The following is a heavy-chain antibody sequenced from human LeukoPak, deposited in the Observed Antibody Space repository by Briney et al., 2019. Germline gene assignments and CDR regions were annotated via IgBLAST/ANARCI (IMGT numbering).Heavy chain of an antibody. CDR3: ARQEYCSGGSCHTWFDP. CDR2: IYPADSDI. V-gene: IGHV5-51*01. CDR1: GYSINNYW. Sequence: GESLKISCKGSGYSINNYWIGWVRQMPGKGLEWMGIIYPADSDIRYSPSFQGQVTISADKSISTAYLQWSSLKASDTAMYYCARQEYCSGGSCHTWFDPWGQETLVTVSS. J-gene: IGHJ5*02. D-gene: IGHD2-15*01.